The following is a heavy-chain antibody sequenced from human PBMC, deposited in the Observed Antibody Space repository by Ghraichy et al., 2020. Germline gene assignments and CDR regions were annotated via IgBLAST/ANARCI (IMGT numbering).Heavy chain of an antibody. CDR2: ISAYNGNT. V-gene: IGHV1-18*04. Sequence: ASVKVSCKASGYTFTSYGISWVRQAPGQGLEWMGWISAYNGNTNYAQKLQGRVTMTTDTSTSTAYMELRSLRSDDTAVYYCARDYGDYYYYGMDVWGQGTTVTVSS. CDR1: GYTFTSYG. CDR3: ARDYGDYYYYGMDV. J-gene: IGHJ6*02. D-gene: IGHD4-17*01.